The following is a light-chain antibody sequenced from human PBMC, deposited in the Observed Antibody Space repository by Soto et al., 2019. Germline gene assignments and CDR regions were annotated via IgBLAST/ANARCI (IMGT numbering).Light chain of an antibody. V-gene: IGKV3-15*01. CDR2: GAS. Sequence: EIVMTRSPATLSVSPGERATLSCRASQSVSSNLAWYQHKPGQAPRLLIYGASTRATGIPARFSGSGSGTEFTLTISSLQSEDFAVYYCQQYDNWPRTFGQGTKVEIK. CDR1: QSVSSN. J-gene: IGKJ1*01. CDR3: QQYDNWPRT.